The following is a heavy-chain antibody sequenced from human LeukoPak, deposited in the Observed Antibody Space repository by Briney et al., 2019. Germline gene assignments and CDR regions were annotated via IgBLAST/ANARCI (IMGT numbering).Heavy chain of an antibody. D-gene: IGHD5-18*01. CDR2: IYPGDSDT. CDR3: ARQTPVDTAMVTSMDY. Sequence: GESLKISCKGSGYSFTSYWIGWVRQMPGKGLEWMRIIYPGDSDTRYSPSFQGQVTISADKSISTAYLQWSSLKASDTAMYYCARQTPVDTAMVTSMDYWGQGILVTVSS. J-gene: IGHJ4*02. V-gene: IGHV5-51*01. CDR1: GYSFTSYW.